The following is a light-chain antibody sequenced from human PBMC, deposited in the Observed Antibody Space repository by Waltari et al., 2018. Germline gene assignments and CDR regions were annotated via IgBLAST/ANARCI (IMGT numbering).Light chain of an antibody. V-gene: IGLV2-8*01. Sequence: QSALTQPPSASGSPGQSVTISCTGTSSDIGGYNYVSWYQQHTGKAPKLVIYEVTKRPSGVPDRFSGSKSGNTASLTVSGLQAEDEADYYCSSYAGSKNLIFGGGTELTVL. J-gene: IGLJ2*01. CDR3: SSYAGSKNLI. CDR1: SSDIGGYNY. CDR2: EVT.